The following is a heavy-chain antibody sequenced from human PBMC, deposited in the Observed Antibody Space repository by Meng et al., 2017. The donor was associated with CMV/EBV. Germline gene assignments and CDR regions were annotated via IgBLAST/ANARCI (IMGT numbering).Heavy chain of an antibody. CDR1: GFTFNSNS. J-gene: IGHJ4*02. D-gene: IGHD6-19*01. CDR3: AKPRGSGLKYFFDF. Sequence: ASGFTFNSNSMTWVRQAPGKGLEWVSTIVSTGVSTYYADSVKGRFTISRDNSKNTLYLQMTSLRAEDTAVYYCAKPRGSGLKYFFDFWGQGTLVTVSS. V-gene: IGHV3-23*01. CDR2: IVSTGVST.